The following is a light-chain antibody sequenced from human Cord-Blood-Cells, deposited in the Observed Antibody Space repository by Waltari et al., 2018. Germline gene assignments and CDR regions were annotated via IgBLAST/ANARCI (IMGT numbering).Light chain of an antibody. CDR3: VLYMGSGTWV. Sequence: QTVVTQEPSFSVSPGGTVTLTCGLSSGSVSNSYYPSWYQQTPGQAPRTLIYSTNTRSSGVPDRFSGSILGNKAALTITGAQADDESDYYCVLYMGSGTWVFGGGTKLTVL. V-gene: IGLV8-61*01. CDR1: SGSVSNSYY. CDR2: STN. J-gene: IGLJ3*02.